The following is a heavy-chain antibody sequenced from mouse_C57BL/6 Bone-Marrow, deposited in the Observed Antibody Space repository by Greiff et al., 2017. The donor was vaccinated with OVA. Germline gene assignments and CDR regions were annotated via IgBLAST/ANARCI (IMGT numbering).Heavy chain of an antibody. Sequence: QVQLQQPGAELVRPGSSVKLSCKASGYTFTSYWMHWVKQRPIQGLEWIGNIDPSDSETHYNQKFKDKATLTVDKSSSTAYMQLSSLTSEDSAVYYCARLTGPGIYAMDYWGQGTSVTVSA. CDR3: ARLTGPGIYAMDY. V-gene: IGHV1-52*01. CDR1: GYTFTSYW. D-gene: IGHD4-1*01. J-gene: IGHJ4*01. CDR2: IDPSDSET.